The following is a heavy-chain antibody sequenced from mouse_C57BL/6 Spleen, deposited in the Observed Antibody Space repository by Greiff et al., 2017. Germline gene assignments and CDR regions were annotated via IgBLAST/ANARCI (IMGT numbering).Heavy chain of an antibody. CDR3: TTVYYCNSYYFDY. V-gene: IGHV14-1*01. CDR2: IDPEDGDT. Sequence: VQLQQSGAELVRPGASVKLSCTASGFNIKDYYMHWVKQRPEQGLEWIGRIDPEDGDTEYAPKFQGKATMTADTSSNTAYLQLSSLTSEDTAVYYCTTVYYCNSYYFDYWGQGTTLTVSS. CDR1: GFNIKDYY. D-gene: IGHD2-1*01. J-gene: IGHJ2*01.